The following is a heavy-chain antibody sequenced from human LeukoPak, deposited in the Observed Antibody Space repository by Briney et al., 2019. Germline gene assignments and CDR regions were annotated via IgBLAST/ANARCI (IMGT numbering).Heavy chain of an antibody. CDR3: ARVQDIVVVPAGLDI. CDR2: IIPILGIA. Sequence: ASVKVSCKASGGTSSSYTISWVRQAPGQGLEWMGRIIPILGIANYAQKFQGRVTITADKSTSTAYMELSSLRSEDTAVYYCARVQDIVVVPAGLDIWGQGTMVTVSS. CDR1: GGTSSSYT. D-gene: IGHD2-2*01. J-gene: IGHJ3*02. V-gene: IGHV1-69*02.